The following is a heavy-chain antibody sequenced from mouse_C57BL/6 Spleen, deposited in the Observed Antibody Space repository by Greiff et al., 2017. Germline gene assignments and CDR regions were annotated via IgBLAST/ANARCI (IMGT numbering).Heavy chain of an antibody. Sequence: VQLKQPGAELVKPGASVKLSCKASGYTFTSYWMHWVKQRPGQGLEWIGMIHPNSGSTNYNEKFKSKATLTVDKSSSTAYMQLSSLTSEDSAVYYCAPYGSSYFDYWGQGTTLTVSS. D-gene: IGHD1-1*01. CDR3: APYGSSYFDY. V-gene: IGHV1-64*01. CDR2: IHPNSGST. J-gene: IGHJ2*01. CDR1: GYTFTSYW.